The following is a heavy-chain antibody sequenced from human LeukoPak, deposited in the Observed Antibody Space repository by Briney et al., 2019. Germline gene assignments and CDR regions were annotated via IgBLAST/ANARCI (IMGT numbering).Heavy chain of an antibody. CDR2: ISSSSSTI. D-gene: IGHD4-17*01. J-gene: IGHJ4*02. CDR3: ARDDYGPLDY. V-gene: IGHV3-48*04. CDR1: GFTFSNYV. Sequence: GGSLRLSCVASGFTFSNYVMYWVRQAPGKGLEWVSYISSSSSTIYYADSVKGRFAISRDNAKNSLYLQMNSLRAEDTAVYYCARDDYGPLDYWGQGTLVTVSS.